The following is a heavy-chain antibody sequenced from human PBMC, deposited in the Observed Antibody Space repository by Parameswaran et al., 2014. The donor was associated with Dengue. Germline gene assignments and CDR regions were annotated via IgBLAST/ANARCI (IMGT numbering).Heavy chain of an antibody. CDR3: ARGGYYGSGSSQDYDY. CDR1: GGSVSSGSYY. CDR2: IYYSGST. Sequence: ASETLSLTCTVSGGSVSSGSYYWSWIRQPAGKGLEWIGYIYYSGSTNYNPSLKSRVTISVDTSKNQFSLKLSSVTAADTAVYYCARGGYYGSGSSQDYDYWGQGTLVTVSS. J-gene: IGHJ4*02. D-gene: IGHD3-10*01. V-gene: IGHV4-61*10.